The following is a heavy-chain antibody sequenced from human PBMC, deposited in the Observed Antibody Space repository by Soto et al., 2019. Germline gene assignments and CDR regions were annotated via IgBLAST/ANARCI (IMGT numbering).Heavy chain of an antibody. D-gene: IGHD6-6*01. J-gene: IGHJ6*02. V-gene: IGHV4-31*03. CDR3: VSWGDSGSHAPARNYYGMGV. Sequence: PSETLSLTCTVPGGSISSGGYYWSWLRQHPGKGLEWIGYIYYSGSTYYNPSLKSRVTISVDTSKNQFSLKRSSVTAADTAVYYCVSWGDSGSHAPARNYYGMGVWGQGTTVTVSS. CDR1: GGSISSGGYY. CDR2: IYYSGST.